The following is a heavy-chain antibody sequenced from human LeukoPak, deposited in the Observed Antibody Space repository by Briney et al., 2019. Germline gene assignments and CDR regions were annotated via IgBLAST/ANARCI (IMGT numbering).Heavy chain of an antibody. V-gene: IGHV1-18*01. J-gene: IGHJ3*02. D-gene: IGHD3-22*01. CDR3: ARDLYYYDSRGSYHDTSDI. Sequence: ASVKVSCKASGYTFTKYGISWVRQAPGQGLEWLGWISGYNGDTNYAQRLQGRVTMTTDTSTSTAYMELRGLRSDDTAVYYCARDLYYYDSRGSYHDTSDIWGQGTMVTVSS. CDR2: ISGYNGDT. CDR1: GYTFTKYG.